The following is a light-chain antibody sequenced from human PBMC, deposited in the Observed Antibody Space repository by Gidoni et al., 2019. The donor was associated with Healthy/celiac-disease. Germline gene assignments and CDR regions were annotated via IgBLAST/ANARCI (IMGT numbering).Light chain of an antibody. CDR1: QSVSSY. J-gene: IGKJ4*01. CDR2: DAS. CDR3: QQRSNWLFT. V-gene: IGKV3-11*01. Sequence: ELVLTQSPATLSLSPGERATLSCRASQSVSSYLAWSQQKPGQAPRLLIYDASNRATGIPARFSGSGSGTDFTLTISSLEPEDFAVYYCQQRSNWLFTFGGGTKVEIK.